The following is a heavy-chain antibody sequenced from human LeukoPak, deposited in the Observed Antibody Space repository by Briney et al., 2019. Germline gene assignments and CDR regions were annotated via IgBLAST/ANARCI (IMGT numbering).Heavy chain of an antibody. J-gene: IGHJ4*02. V-gene: IGHV1-2*06. CDR3: ARGFIAVAGIYYFDY. D-gene: IGHD6-19*01. CDR1: GYTFTGYY. CDR2: INPNSGGT. Sequence: HGASVKVSCKASGYTFTGYYMHWVRQAPGQGLEWMGRINPNSGGTNYAQKFQGRVTMTRGTSISTAYMELSRLRSDDTAVYYCARGFIAVAGIYYFDYWGQGTLVTVSS.